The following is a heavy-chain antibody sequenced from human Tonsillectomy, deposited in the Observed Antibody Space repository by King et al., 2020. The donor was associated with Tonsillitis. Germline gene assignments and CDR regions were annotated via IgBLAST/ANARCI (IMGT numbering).Heavy chain of an antibody. D-gene: IGHD5-12*01. CDR2: ISYDGSNK. CDR3: AKTSPYGGYAPAFDY. J-gene: IGHJ4*02. Sequence: HVQLVESGGGVVQPGRSLRLSCAASGFTFSSYGIHWVRQAPGKGLEWVAVISYDGSNKYYADSVKGRFTISRDNSKNTLYLQMNSLRAEDTAVYYCAKTSPYGGYAPAFDYWGQGTLVTVSS. V-gene: IGHV3-30*18. CDR1: GFTFSSYG.